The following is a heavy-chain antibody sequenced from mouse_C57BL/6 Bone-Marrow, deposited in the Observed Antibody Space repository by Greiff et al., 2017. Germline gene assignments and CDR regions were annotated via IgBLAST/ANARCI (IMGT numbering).Heavy chain of an antibody. V-gene: IGHV1-81*01. D-gene: IGHD2-1*01. CDR3: AREGGNYDWYFDV. J-gene: IGHJ1*03. CDR1: GYTFTSYG. CDR2: IYPSSGNT. Sequence: VQLQQSGAELARPGASVKLSCKASGYTFTSYGISWVKQRTGQGLEWIGEIYPSSGNTYYNEKFKGKATLTADKSSRTAYMEIRSLTSEDSAVDFCAREGGNYDWYFDVWGTGTTVTVSS.